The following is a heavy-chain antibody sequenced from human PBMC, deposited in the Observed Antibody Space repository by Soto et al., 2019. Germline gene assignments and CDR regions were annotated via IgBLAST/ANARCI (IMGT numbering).Heavy chain of an antibody. D-gene: IGHD3-10*01. CDR1: GDSVSSSSQY. CDR2: ASYSGST. J-gene: IGHJ5*02. V-gene: IGHV4-61*01. Sequence: QVELQESGPGLVKPSETLSLTCSVSGDSVSSSSQYWSWIRQPQGKRLEWIGYASYSGSTNYNPSLKSRLTISVDTSKNQFSLKLSSVTAADTAVYYCARGPSTYSGSYYRARWFDPWGQGTLVTVSS. CDR3: ARGPSTYSGSYYRARWFDP.